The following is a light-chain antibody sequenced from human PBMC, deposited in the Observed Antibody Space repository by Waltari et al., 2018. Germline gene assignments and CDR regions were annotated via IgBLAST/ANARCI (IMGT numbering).Light chain of an antibody. J-gene: IGKJ5*01. CDR1: QSLLYSSNNKNY. Sequence: DIVMTQSPDSLSVSLGERATINCKSGQSLLYSSNNKNYLAWYQQKPGQPPRLLISWASNRESGVPDRFSGSGSVTDFTLTISRLEPEDFAVYYCQQYGSSPITFGQGTRLEIK. V-gene: IGKV4-1*01. CDR2: WAS. CDR3: QQYGSSPIT.